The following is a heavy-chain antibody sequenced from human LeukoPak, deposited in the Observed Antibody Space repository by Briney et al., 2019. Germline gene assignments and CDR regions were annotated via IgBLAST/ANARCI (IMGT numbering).Heavy chain of an antibody. Sequence: ASVKVSCKASGYTFTASGLCWVRQAPGQGLEWMGWMNPNSGNTGYAQKFQGRVTMTRNTSISTAYMELSSLRSEDTAVYYCARKRRQLLNYYYYYYMDVWGKGTTVTISS. CDR3: ARKRRQLLNYYYYYYMDV. D-gene: IGHD2-2*01. J-gene: IGHJ6*03. V-gene: IGHV1-8*02. CDR1: GYTFTASG. CDR2: MNPNSGNT.